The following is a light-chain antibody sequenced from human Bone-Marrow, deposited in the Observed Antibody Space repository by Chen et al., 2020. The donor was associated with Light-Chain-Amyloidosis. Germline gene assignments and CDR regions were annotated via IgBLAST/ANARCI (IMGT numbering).Light chain of an antibody. CDR2: RDT. CDR1: DLPTKY. J-gene: IGLJ2*01. Sequence: SYELTQPPSVAVSPGQTARITCSGDDLPTKYAYWYQQKPGQAPVLVIHRDTERPSGFSERFSCSSSGTTATLTLSGVQAEDEADYHCQSADSSGPYEVIFGGGTKLTVL. CDR3: QSADSSGPYEVI. V-gene: IGLV3-25*03.